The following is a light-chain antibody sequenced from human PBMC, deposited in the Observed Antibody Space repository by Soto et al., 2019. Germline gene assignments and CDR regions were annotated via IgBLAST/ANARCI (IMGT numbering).Light chain of an antibody. CDR1: QSVSSSY. Sequence: IVLTQSPGTLSSSPGEGATISCRASQSVSSSYLAWYQQKPGQAPRLLIYRASIRATGIPDRFTGSGSGTDFTLTISRLEPEDFAVYYCQQYGSSPLTFGGGTKVDIK. CDR2: RAS. J-gene: IGKJ4*01. CDR3: QQYGSSPLT. V-gene: IGKV3-20*01.